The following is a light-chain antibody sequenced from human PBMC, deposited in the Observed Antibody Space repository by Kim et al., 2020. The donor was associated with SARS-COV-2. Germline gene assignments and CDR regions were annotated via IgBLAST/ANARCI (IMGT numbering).Light chain of an antibody. Sequence: QSITLSRTGTSSDVGGYNYVSWYQQHPGKAPKLMIYDVSNRPSGVSNRFSGSKSGNTASLTISGLQAEDEADYYCSSYTSSSTPYVFGTGTKVTVL. CDR3: SSYTSSSTPYV. J-gene: IGLJ1*01. CDR1: SSDVGGYNY. V-gene: IGLV2-14*03. CDR2: DVS.